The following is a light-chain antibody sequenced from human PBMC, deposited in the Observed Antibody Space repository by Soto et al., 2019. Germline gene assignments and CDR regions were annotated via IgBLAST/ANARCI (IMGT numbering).Light chain of an antibody. CDR3: QQRSNWPPIT. Sequence: PGERATLSCRASPTVSRMYLSWFQQKPGQAPRLLIYDASNRATGIPARFSGSGSGTDFTLTISSLEPEDFAVYYCQQRSNWPPITFGQGTRLEI. J-gene: IGKJ5*01. CDR1: PTVSRMY. V-gene: IGKV3-11*01. CDR2: DAS.